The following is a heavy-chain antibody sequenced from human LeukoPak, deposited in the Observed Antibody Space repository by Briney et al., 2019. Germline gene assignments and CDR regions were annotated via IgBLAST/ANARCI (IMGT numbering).Heavy chain of an antibody. CDR2: IRYDGRNK. CDR3: AKGPIYDILTGWRKTHNAFDI. V-gene: IGHV3-30*02. D-gene: IGHD3-9*01. Sequence: GGSLRLSCAASGFTFSSCGMHWVRQAPGKGLEWVAFIRYDGRNKYYADSVKGRFTISRDNSKNTLYLQMNSLRAEDTAVYYCAKGPIYDILTGWRKTHNAFDIWGQGTMVTVSS. J-gene: IGHJ3*02. CDR1: GFTFSSCG.